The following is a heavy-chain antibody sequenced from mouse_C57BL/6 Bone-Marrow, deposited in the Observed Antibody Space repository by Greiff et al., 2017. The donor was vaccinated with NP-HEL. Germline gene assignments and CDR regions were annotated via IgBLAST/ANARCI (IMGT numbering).Heavy chain of an antibody. V-gene: IGHV1-75*01. CDR2: IFPGSGST. CDR3: GRSGHWDGPFDD. CDR1: GYTFTDYY. Sequence: QVQLQQSGPELVKPGASVKISCKASGYTFTDYYINWVKQRPGQGLEWIGWIFPGSGSTYYNEKFKGKATLTVDKSSSTAYMLLSSLTAEDSAVYFCGRSGHWDGPFDDWGQGTTLTVSS. J-gene: IGHJ2*01. D-gene: IGHD4-1*01.